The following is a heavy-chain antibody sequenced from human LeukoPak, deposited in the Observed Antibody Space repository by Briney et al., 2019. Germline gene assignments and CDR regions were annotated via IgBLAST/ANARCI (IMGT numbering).Heavy chain of an antibody. Sequence: GGPLRLSCAASGFTVSSNYMSWVRQAPGKGLEWVSVIYSGGSTYYADSVKGRFTISRDNSKNTLYLQMNSLRAEDTAVYYCAREGSYSSSWYGGYYFDYWGQGTLVTVSS. CDR2: IYSGGST. CDR1: GFTVSSNY. CDR3: AREGSYSSSWYGGYYFDY. V-gene: IGHV3-53*01. D-gene: IGHD6-13*01. J-gene: IGHJ4*02.